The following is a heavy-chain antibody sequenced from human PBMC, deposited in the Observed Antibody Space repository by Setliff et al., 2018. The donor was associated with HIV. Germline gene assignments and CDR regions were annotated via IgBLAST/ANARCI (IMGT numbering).Heavy chain of an antibody. CDR1: GGSISSHY. J-gene: IGHJ4*02. CDR3: ARDRFGVPAND. Sequence: PSETLSLTCTVSGGSISSHYWSWIRQPPGKGLQWIGYIYYSGGTYYNPSLKSRVTISIDPSKDHFSLKLRPVTAADTAVYFCARDRFGVPANDWGQGILVTVSS. D-gene: IGHD3-3*01. CDR2: IYYSGGT. V-gene: IGHV4-59*11.